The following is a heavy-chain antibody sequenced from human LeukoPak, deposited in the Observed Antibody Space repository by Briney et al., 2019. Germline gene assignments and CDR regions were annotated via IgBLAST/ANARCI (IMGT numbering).Heavy chain of an antibody. D-gene: IGHD1-14*01. Sequence: PSETLSLTCAVYGGSFSGYYWSWIRQPPGKGLEWIGEINHSRSTNYNPSLKSRVTISVDTSKNQFSLKLSSVTAADTAVYYCARGQRYLPNWFDPWGQGTLVTVSS. CDR2: INHSRST. CDR1: GGSFSGYY. V-gene: IGHV4-34*01. J-gene: IGHJ5*02. CDR3: ARGQRYLPNWFDP.